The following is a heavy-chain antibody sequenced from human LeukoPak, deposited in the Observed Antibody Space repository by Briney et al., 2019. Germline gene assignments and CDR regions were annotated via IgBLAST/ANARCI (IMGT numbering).Heavy chain of an antibody. V-gene: IGHV4-31*03. CDR3: ASYCSGGSCRIDY. D-gene: IGHD2-15*01. CDR1: GGSISSGGYY. CDR2: IYYSGST. J-gene: IGHJ4*02. Sequence: SETLSLTCTVSGGSISSGGYYWSWIRQHPGKGLEWIGYIYYSGSTYYNPSLKSRVTISVDTSKNQFSLKLGSVTAADTAVYYCASYCSGGSCRIDYWGQGTLVTVSS.